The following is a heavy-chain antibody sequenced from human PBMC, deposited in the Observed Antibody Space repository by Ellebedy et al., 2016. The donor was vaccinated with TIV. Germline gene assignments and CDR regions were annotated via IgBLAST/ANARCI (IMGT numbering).Heavy chain of an antibody. CDR3: ARLGVIAAAGAGDY. J-gene: IGHJ4*02. CDR2: ISYSGDLM. V-gene: IGHV3-11*01. CDR1: GFTFSGHY. Sequence: PGGSLRPSCAALGFTFSGHYMSWFRQAPGKGLERVSSISYSGDLMYYADSVKGRFPTSRDNAGNSLYLQMNSLRAEDTAVYYCARLGVIAAAGAGDYWGQGTLVIVSS. D-gene: IGHD6-13*01.